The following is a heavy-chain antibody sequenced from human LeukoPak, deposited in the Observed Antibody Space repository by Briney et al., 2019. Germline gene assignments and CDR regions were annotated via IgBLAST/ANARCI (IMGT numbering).Heavy chain of an antibody. V-gene: IGHV4-59*08. D-gene: IGHD3-22*01. Sequence: SETRSFTCTVSGGSISSYYWSWIRQPPGKALEWIGYIYYSASTNYNPSLKSRVTISVDTSKNQFSLKLSSVTAADTAVYYCARQISYYDSSGYSNAFDIWGQGTMVTVSS. CDR2: IYYSAST. J-gene: IGHJ3*02. CDR3: ARQISYYDSSGYSNAFDI. CDR1: GGSISSYY.